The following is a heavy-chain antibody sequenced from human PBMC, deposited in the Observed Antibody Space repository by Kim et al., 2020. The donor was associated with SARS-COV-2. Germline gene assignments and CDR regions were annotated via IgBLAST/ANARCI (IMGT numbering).Heavy chain of an antibody. D-gene: IGHD4-17*01. CDR3: AASYGDDEGGYYYYGMDV. V-gene: IGHV4-59*13. J-gene: IGHJ6*02. CDR1: GGSISSYY. CDR2: IYYSGST. Sequence: SETLSLTCTVSGGSISSYYWSWIRQPPGKGLEWIGYIYYSGSTNYNPSLKSRVTISVDTSKNQFSLKLSSVTAADTAVYYCAASYGDDEGGYYYYGMDVWGQGTTVTVSS.